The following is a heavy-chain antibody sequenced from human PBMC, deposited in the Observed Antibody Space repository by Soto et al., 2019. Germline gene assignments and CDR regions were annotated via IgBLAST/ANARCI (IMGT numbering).Heavy chain of an antibody. CDR1: GYTFTTYG. D-gene: IGHD3-10*01. V-gene: IGHV1-18*01. Sequence: QVQLVQSGVEVRNPGASVKVSCKASGYTFTTYGISWVRQAPGQGLEWMGWISTYNGNTQFAQKFQGRVTMTTDTSTSTVYMELRSLTSDDTAVYYCAGDWSAEVLPDYWGQGTLVTVSS. J-gene: IGHJ4*02. CDR3: AGDWSAEVLPDY. CDR2: ISTYNGNT.